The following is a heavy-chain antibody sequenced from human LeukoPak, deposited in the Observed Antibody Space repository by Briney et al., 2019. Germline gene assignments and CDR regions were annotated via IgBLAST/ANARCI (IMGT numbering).Heavy chain of an antibody. Sequence: SETLSLTCTVSGGSIRSSTYYWGWIRQPPGKELEWIGSVDHSGGTYYNPSLRSRVSISVDTSKNQFSLKLSSVTAADTAVYSCAGFTFFRGVITFDYWGQGTLVTVSS. CDR1: GGSIRSSTYY. CDR2: VDHSGGT. D-gene: IGHD3-10*01. V-gene: IGHV4-39*07. J-gene: IGHJ4*02. CDR3: AGFTFFRGVITFDY.